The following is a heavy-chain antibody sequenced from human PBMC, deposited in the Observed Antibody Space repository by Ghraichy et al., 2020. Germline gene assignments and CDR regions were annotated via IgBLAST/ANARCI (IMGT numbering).Heavy chain of an antibody. CDR2: INHSGST. Sequence: SETLSLTCAVYGGSFSGYYWSWIRQPPGKGLEWIGEINHSGSTNYNPSLKSRVTISVDTSKNQFSLKLSSVTAADTAVYYCARGLVTVTTRGYFQHWGQGTLVTVSS. D-gene: IGHD1-14*01. CDR1: GGSFSGYY. V-gene: IGHV4-34*01. CDR3: ARGLVTVTTRGYFQH. J-gene: IGHJ1*01.